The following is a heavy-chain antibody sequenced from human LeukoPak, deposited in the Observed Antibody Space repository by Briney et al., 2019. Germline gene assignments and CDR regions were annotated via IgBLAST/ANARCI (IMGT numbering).Heavy chain of an antibody. D-gene: IGHD5-12*01. J-gene: IGHJ5*02. CDR1: GDANSASNY. V-gene: IGHV4-39*07. Sequence: SETLSLTCTVSGDANSASNYWGWIRQPPGKGLEWIGTIDYSVRTSYNPSLKSRVSISVDMSKNQFSLKLSFVTVADTAVYYCARGAWWLQSVDLWGQGTLVTVSS. CDR2: IDYSVRT. CDR3: ARGAWWLQSVDL.